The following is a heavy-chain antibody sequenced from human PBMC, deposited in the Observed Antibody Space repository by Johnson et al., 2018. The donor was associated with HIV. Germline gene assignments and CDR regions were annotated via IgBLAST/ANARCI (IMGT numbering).Heavy chain of an antibody. J-gene: IGHJ3*02. D-gene: IGHD1-14*01. CDR2: IWYDGSNK. CDR3: AKERAYIRSFDI. CDR1: GFTFSNYG. Sequence: VESGGGVVQPGRSLRLSCAASGFTFSNYGMHWVRQTPGKGLEWVAVIWYDGSNKYYADSVTGRFTISRDNSKNTLHLQINSLRAEDTAMYYCAKERAYIRSFDIWGQGTVVTVSS. V-gene: IGHV3-33*06.